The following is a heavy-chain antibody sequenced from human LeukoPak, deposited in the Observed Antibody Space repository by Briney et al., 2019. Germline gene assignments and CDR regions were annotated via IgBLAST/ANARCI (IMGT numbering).Heavy chain of an antibody. J-gene: IGHJ4*02. CDR1: GGSFSGCY. CDR3: ARHYGP. D-gene: IGHD3-16*01. CDR2: INHSGST. Sequence: SETLSLTCAVYGGSFSGCYWSWIRQPPGKGLEWIGEINHSGSTNYNPSLKSRVTISVDASKNQFSLKLSSVTATDTAVYYCARHYGPWGQGTLVTVSS. V-gene: IGHV4-34*01.